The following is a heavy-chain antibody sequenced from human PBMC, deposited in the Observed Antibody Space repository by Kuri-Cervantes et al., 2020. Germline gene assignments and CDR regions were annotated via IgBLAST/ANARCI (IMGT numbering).Heavy chain of an antibody. CDR1: GGSISSGSYY. Sequence: SETLSLTCTVSGGSISSGSYYWSWIRQPAGKGLEWIGSIYYSGSTYYNPSLKSRVTISVDTSKNQFSLKLSSVTAADTAVYYCAREGLGSMATIDYWGQGTLVTVSS. J-gene: IGHJ4*02. V-gene: IGHV4-39*02. CDR2: IYYSGST. CDR3: AREGLGSMATIDY. D-gene: IGHD5-24*01.